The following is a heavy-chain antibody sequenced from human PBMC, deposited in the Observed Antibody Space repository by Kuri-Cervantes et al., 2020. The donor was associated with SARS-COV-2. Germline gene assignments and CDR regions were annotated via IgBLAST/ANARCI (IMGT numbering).Heavy chain of an antibody. CDR1: GYTFTSYG. J-gene: IGHJ5*02. Sequence: ASVKVSCKASGYTFTSYGISWVRQAPGQGLEWMGWISAYSGNTNYAQKLQGRVTMTTDTSTSTAYMELRSLRSDDTAVYYCARNPVVVVAATPNNWFDPWGQGTLVTVSS. D-gene: IGHD2-15*01. CDR2: ISAYSGNT. CDR3: ARNPVVVVAATPNNWFDP. V-gene: IGHV1-18*01.